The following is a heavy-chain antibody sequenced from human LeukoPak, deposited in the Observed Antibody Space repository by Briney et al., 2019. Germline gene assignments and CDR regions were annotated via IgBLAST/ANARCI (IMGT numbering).Heavy chain of an antibody. J-gene: IGHJ4*02. D-gene: IGHD5-18*01. V-gene: IGHV3-30-3*01. CDR3: ARGDPTLAPVDTAMVDQNYFDY. Sequence: PGGSLRLSCAASGFTFSNYAMHWVRQAPGKGLEWVAFISYDGNNKYYADSVKGRFTISRDNSNNTLYLQMNSLRSEDTAVYYCARGDPTLAPVDTAMVDQNYFDYWGQGTLVTVSS. CDR1: GFTFSNYA. CDR2: ISYDGNNK.